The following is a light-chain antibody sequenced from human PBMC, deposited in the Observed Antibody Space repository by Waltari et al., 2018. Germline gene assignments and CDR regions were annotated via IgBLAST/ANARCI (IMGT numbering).Light chain of an antibody. V-gene: IGLV1-44*01. CDR1: SSNIGSNS. Sequence: QSVLTQPPSASGTPGQRVTISCSGGSSNIGSNSVYWYRQPPGRAPNLLIHSTNEPPSGGPDRVSASKSGTSASLAISGLQSEDEADYHCAAWDDSLNAWVFGGGTKLTAL. CDR3: AAWDDSLNAWV. CDR2: STN. J-gene: IGLJ3*02.